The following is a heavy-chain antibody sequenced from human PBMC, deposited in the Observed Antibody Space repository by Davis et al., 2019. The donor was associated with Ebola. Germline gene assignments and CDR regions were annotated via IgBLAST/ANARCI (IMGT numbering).Heavy chain of an antibody. V-gene: IGHV3-15*01. Sequence: PGGSLRLSCATSGFNVAPYGMHWVRQAPGKGLEWIGRIIDNYGGAKTAYAAPVEGRFTVSRDDSKNTVYLQMNSLRTEDTAVYYCATEGIVGTRWYYDGMDVWGQGTTVTVSS. CDR1: GFNVAPYG. D-gene: IGHD1-26*01. CDR3: ATEGIVGTRWYYDGMDV. J-gene: IGHJ6*02. CDR2: IIDNYGGAKT.